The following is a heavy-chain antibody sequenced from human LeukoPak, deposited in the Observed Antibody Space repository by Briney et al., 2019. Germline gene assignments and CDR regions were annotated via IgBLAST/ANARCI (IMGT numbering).Heavy chain of an antibody. D-gene: IGHD1-1*01. CDR1: GFTFSRQS. Sequence: GGSLRLSCAASGFTFSRQSMNWVRLAPGKGLEWLSHISIASTTYYADSVKGRFTISRDNAKNTLNLQMNSLRAEDTAVYYCARDYWNDGDGGDHWGQGTLVSVSS. CDR3: ARDYWNDGDGGDH. CDR2: ISIASTT. J-gene: IGHJ4*02. V-gene: IGHV3-48*01.